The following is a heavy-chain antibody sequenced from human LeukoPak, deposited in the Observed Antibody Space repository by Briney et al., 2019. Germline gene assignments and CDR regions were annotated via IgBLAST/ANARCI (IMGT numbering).Heavy chain of an antibody. J-gene: IGHJ4*02. CDR3: ARLIKHRSSWS. D-gene: IGHD6-13*01. V-gene: IGHV4-39*01. CDR1: GGSISSSSYY. Sequence: SETLSLTCTVSGGSISSSSYYWGWIRQPPGKGLEWIGSIYNSGSTYYNPSLKSRVTISVDTSKNQFSLKLSSVTAADTAVYYCARLIKHRSSWSWGEGALVSVTS. CDR2: IYNSGST.